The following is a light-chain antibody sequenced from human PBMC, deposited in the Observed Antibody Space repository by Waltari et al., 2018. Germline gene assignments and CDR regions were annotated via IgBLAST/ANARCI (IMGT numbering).Light chain of an antibody. Sequence: EIVLTQSPATLSLSPGERATLSCRARQSVSSYLAWYQQNPGQAPRLLIYDASNRATGIPARFSGSGSGTDFTLTISSLEPEDFAVYYCQQRSNWPPVWTFGQGTKVEIK. J-gene: IGKJ1*01. V-gene: IGKV3-11*01. CDR3: QQRSNWPPVWT. CDR2: DAS. CDR1: QSVSSY.